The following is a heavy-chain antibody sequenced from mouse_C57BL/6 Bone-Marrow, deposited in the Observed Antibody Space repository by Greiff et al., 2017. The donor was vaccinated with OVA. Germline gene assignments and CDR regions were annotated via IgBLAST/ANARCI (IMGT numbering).Heavy chain of an antibody. Sequence: EVQLQQSGAELVRPGASVKLSCTASGFNIKDDYMHWVKQRPEQGLEWIGWIDPENGDTEYASKFQGKATITADTSSNTAYLQLSSLTSEDTAVYYCIPYSNYRDYWGQGTTLTVSS. CDR2: IDPENGDT. CDR3: IPYSNYRDY. V-gene: IGHV14-4*01. J-gene: IGHJ2*01. D-gene: IGHD2-5*01. CDR1: GFNIKDDY.